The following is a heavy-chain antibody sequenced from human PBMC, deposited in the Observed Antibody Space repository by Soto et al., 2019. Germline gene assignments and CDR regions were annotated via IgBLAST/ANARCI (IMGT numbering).Heavy chain of an antibody. CDR3: ATAFCTDGSSCGFDY. J-gene: IGHJ4*02. Sequence: GGSLRLSCAASGFTVSNNYMNWVRQAPGKGLESVSVLYSDGSTNYADSVKGRFTISRDIPKNALYLQMNSLGVEDTALYYCATAFCTDGSSCGFDYWGQGTLVTVSS. V-gene: IGHV3-53*01. D-gene: IGHD2-8*01. CDR2: LYSDGST. CDR1: GFTVSNNY.